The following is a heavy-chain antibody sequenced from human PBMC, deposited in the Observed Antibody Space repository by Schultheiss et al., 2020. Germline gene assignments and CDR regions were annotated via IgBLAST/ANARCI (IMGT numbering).Heavy chain of an antibody. J-gene: IGHJ6*03. Sequence: GGSLRLSCAASGFTFSSYAMHWVRQAPGKGLEWVAVISYDGSNKYYADSVKGRFTISRDNSKNTLYLQMNSLRAEDTAVYYCARDREGVDTAMGYYYYYMDVWGKGTTVTVSS. CDR3: ARDREGVDTAMGYYYYYMDV. D-gene: IGHD5-18*01. V-gene: IGHV3-30*01. CDR1: GFTFSSYA. CDR2: ISYDGSNK.